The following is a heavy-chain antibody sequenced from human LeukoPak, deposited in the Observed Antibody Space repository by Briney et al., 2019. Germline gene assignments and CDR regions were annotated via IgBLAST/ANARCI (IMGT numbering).Heavy chain of an antibody. V-gene: IGHV3-74*01. J-gene: IGHJ6*02. CDR2: INSDGSST. CDR1: GFTFSSYW. D-gene: IGHD3-3*01. CDR3: ARVGWDYDFWSGSTSCGMDV. Sequence: GGSLRLSCAASGFTFSSYWMHWVRQAPGKGLVWVSRINSDGSSTSYADSVKGRFTISRDNAKNTPYLQMISLRAEDTAVYYCARVGWDYDFWSGSTSCGMDVWGQGTTVTVSS.